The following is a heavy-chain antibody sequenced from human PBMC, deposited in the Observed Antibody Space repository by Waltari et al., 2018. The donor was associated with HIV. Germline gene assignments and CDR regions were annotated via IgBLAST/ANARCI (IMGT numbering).Heavy chain of an antibody. D-gene: IGHD5-18*01. Sequence: EVQLVESGGGLVKPGASLRLSSALPGFTFSSYSMYWVRQAPGKGLEWVSSISSRSSYMYYADAVKGRFTISRDNARNSLYLQMNSLRAEDTAVYYCARDPAMVTPFYYYMDVWGKGTTVTVSS. CDR3: ARDPAMVTPFYYYMDV. CDR2: ISSRSSYM. CDR1: GFTFSSYS. V-gene: IGHV3-21*01. J-gene: IGHJ6*03.